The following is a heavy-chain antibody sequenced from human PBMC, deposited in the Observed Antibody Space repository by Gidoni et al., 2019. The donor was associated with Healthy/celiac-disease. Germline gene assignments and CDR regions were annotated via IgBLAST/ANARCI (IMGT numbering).Heavy chain of an antibody. V-gene: IGHV3-48*03. Sequence: EVQLVESGGGLVQPGGSLRLSCAASGFTFSSYEMNWVRQAPGKGLEWVSYISSSGSTIYYADSVKGRFTISRDNAKNSLYLQMNSLRAEDTAVYYCARTPEREQWLFIGLVYFDYWGQGTLVTVSS. J-gene: IGHJ4*02. CDR2: ISSSGSTI. CDR3: ARTPEREQWLFIGLVYFDY. CDR1: GFTFSSYE. D-gene: IGHD6-19*01.